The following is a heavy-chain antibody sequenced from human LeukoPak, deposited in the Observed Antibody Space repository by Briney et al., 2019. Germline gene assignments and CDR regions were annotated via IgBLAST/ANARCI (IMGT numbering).Heavy chain of an antibody. CDR2: IYSSGST. J-gene: IGHJ5*02. Sequence: NPSETLSLTCTVSGGSISSYYWSWIRQPPGKGLEWIGYIYSSGSTSYNPSLKSRVTISVDTSKNQFSLKLSSVTAADTAVYYCARHPCSGGSCSNPFDPWGQGTLVTVSS. V-gene: IGHV4-59*08. CDR3: ARHPCSGGSCSNPFDP. D-gene: IGHD2-15*01. CDR1: GGSISSYY.